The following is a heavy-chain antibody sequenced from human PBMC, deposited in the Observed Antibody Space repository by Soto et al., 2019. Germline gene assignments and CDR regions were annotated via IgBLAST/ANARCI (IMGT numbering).Heavy chain of an antibody. CDR1: GYSYTSYW. CDR3: GLSSSSSFVSFDY. D-gene: IGHD6-6*01. Sequence: GESLKSSWNGSGYSYTSYWIGWVRQMHGKGLEWMGIIYPGDSDTRYSPSFQGQVAISADKFISTAYLQWSSLKASDTAMYYCGLSSSSSFVSFDYWGQGTLVTVSS. CDR2: IYPGDSDT. J-gene: IGHJ4*02. V-gene: IGHV5-51*01.